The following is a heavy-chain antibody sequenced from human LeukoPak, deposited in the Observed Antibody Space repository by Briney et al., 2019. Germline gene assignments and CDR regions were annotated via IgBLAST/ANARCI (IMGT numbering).Heavy chain of an antibody. CDR1: GGSISSGSYY. J-gene: IGHJ6*04. V-gene: IGHV4-61*02. CDR2: IYTSGST. D-gene: IGHD3-22*01. CDR3: VREVVTHDLYMDV. Sequence: SETLSLTCTVSGGSISSGSYYWSWIRQPAGKGLEWIGRIYTSGSTNYNPSLKSRVTISVDTSKNQISLNVRSVTAADTAVYYCVREVVTHDLYMDVWGRGTTVAVSS.